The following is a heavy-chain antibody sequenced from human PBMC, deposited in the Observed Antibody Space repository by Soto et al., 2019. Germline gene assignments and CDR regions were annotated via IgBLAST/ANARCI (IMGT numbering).Heavy chain of an antibody. CDR2: IIPIFGTA. J-gene: IGHJ4*02. Sequence: RASVKVSCKASGGTFSSYAISWVRQAPGQGLEWMGGIIPIFGTANYAQKFQGRVTITADESTSTAYMELSSLRSEDTAVYYCSHFSTWQDDYWGQGTLVTVSS. D-gene: IGHD1-26*01. CDR1: GGTFSSYA. CDR3: SHFSTWQDDY. V-gene: IGHV1-69*13.